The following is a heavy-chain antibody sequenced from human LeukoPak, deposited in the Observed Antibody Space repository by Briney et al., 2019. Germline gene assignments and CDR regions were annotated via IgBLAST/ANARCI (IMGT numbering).Heavy chain of an antibody. Sequence: ASVKVSCKASGYTFTGYDINWVRQATGQGLEWMGWMNPNNGNTGYAQKFQGRVSMTRNTLINTAYMELSSLRSEDTAVYYCAATHQGTWIQLWWFDPWGQGTLVTVSS. CDR1: GYTFTGYD. J-gene: IGHJ5*02. CDR3: AATHQGTWIQLWWFDP. CDR2: MNPNNGNT. V-gene: IGHV1-8*01. D-gene: IGHD5-18*01.